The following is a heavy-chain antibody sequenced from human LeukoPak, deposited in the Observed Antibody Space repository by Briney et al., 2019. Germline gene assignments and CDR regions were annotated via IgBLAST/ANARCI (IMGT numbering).Heavy chain of an antibody. CDR3: ARIRYSTSWANFDY. D-gene: IGHD6-13*01. Sequence: GGSLRLSCAASGFTFRNYGMHWVRQAPGKGLAWVESIRTDGGEKYHADSVQGRFSISRDNPKHTLYLQMDSLRAEDTALYHCARIRYSTSWANFDYWGQGTLVTVSS. CDR1: GFTFRNYG. CDR2: IRTDGGEK. V-gene: IGHV3-30*02. J-gene: IGHJ4*02.